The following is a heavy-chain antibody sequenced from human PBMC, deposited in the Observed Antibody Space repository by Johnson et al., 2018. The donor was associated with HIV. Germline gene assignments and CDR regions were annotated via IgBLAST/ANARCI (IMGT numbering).Heavy chain of an antibody. D-gene: IGHD2-21*01. CDR3: AKDCVGVWWSRAFDI. Sequence: VQLVESGGGLVQPGGSLRLSCAASGFTFSSYAMAWVRQAPGKGLEWVSTISGSGSSTHYADSVKGRFTISRDNSMNTMYLQMNSLRAEDTAVYYCAKDCVGVWWSRAFDIWGQGTMVTVSS. J-gene: IGHJ3*02. CDR1: GFTFSSYA. V-gene: IGHV3-23*04. CDR2: ISGSGSST.